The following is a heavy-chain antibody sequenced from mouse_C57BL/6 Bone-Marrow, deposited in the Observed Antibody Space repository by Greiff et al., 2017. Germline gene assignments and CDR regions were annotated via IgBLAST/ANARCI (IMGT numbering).Heavy chain of an antibody. CDR1: GYAFSSYW. V-gene: IGHV1-80*01. D-gene: IGHD1-1*01. Sequence: VQLQQSGAELVKPGASVKISCKASGYAFSSYWMNWVKQRPGRGLEWIGQIYPGDGDTNYNGKFKSKATLTADQSSSTAYMQLSCLTSEASAVYFCARCPSTVVATEAMDFWGKGTSVTVSS. CDR2: IYPGDGDT. J-gene: IGHJ4*01. CDR3: ARCPSTVVATEAMDF.